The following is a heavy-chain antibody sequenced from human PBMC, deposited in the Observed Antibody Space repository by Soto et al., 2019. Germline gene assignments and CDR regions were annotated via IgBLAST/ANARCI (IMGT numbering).Heavy chain of an antibody. CDR3: AREGYDIVVVPAASGEDYYYYGMDV. D-gene: IGHD2-2*01. CDR1: GYTFTSYG. Sequence: GASVKVSCKASGYTFTSYGISWVRQAPGQGLEWMGWISAYNGNTNYAQKLQGSVTMTTDTSTSTAYMELRSLRSDDTAVYYCAREGYDIVVVPAASGEDYYYYGMDVWGQGTTVTVSS. V-gene: IGHV1-18*04. J-gene: IGHJ6*02. CDR2: ISAYNGNT.